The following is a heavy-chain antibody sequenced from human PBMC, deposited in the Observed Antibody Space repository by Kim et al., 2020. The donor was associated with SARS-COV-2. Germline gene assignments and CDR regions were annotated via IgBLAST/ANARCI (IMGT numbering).Heavy chain of an antibody. D-gene: IGHD3-22*01. J-gene: IGHJ4*02. CDR3: ARDYDNSGYYRFDY. CDR2: ISGYNGNT. Sequence: ASVKVSCKASGYTFTSYFISWVRQAPGQGLEWMGWISGYNGNTNYAQKLQGRVTMTTDTSTSTAYMELRSLRSDDTAVYYCARDYDNSGYYRFDYWGQGTPGTVSS. V-gene: IGHV1-18*01. CDR1: GYTFTSYF.